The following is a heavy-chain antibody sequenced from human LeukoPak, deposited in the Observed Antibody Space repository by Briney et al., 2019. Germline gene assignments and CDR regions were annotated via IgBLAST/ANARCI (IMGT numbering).Heavy chain of an antibody. D-gene: IGHD3-22*01. V-gene: IGHV1-46*01. CDR3: ARGRYYDDSSIFFFDY. J-gene: IGHJ4*02. CDR1: GYTFTSYY. Sequence: ASVKVSCTASGYTFTSYYMHWVRQAPGQGLEWMGIINPSGGSTGYAQNFQGRVTITRDTSAETVYMRLSSLRSTDTAVYYCARGRYYDDSSIFFFDYWGQGTLVTVSS. CDR2: INPSGGST.